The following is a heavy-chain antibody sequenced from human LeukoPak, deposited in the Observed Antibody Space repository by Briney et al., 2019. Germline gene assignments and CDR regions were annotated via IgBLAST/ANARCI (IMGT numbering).Heavy chain of an antibody. CDR2: IYYSGST. D-gene: IGHD2-15*01. V-gene: IGHV4-59*08. J-gene: IGHJ6*02. Sequence: PSETLSLTCTVSGGSISSYDWSWIRQPPGKGLEWIGYIYYSGSTNYNPSLKSRVTISVDTSKNQFSLKLSSVTAADTAVYYCARQRYCSGGSCDNYYYYYGMDVWGQGTTVTVPS. CDR1: GGSISSYD. CDR3: ARQRYCSGGSCDNYYYYYGMDV.